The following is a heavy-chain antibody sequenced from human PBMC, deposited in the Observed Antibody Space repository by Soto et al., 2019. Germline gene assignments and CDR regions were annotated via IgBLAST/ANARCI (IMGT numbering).Heavy chain of an antibody. J-gene: IGHJ5*01. CDR3: VSWISARFDP. D-gene: IGHD2-2*03. Sequence: GGALGINCSVYSVPSGYHSMNWVRQAPGKGLEWVSTISSNGETTRYADSVKGRIIISSDNSSNTVALQMNILRVEDTAVHYCVSWISARFDPWGQGTLVTVSS. V-gene: IGHV3-23*01. CDR1: SVPSGYHS. CDR2: ISSNGETT.